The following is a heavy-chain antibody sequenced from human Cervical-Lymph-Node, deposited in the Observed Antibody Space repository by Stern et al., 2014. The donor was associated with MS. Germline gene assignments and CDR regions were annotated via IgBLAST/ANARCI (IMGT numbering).Heavy chain of an antibody. Sequence: VQLEESGAEVKKPGASVKVSCKASGYTFTAYYMYWVRQAPGQGLEWMGWIDPNNGATNYAQKFQGRVTMTRDTSISTAYMELTRLKSDDTAVYYCTRLLPSSTLLGWSDPWGQGTLVTVSS. CDR1: GYTFTAYY. D-gene: IGHD3/OR15-3a*01. CDR2: IDPNNGAT. J-gene: IGHJ5*02. CDR3: TRLLPSSTLLGWSDP. V-gene: IGHV1-2*02.